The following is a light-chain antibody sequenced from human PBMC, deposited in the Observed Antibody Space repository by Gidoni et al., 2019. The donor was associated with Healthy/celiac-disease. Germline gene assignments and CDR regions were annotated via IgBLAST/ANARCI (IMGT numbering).Light chain of an antibody. J-gene: IGLJ2*01. Sequence: QSVFTQPPSVSAAPGQKVTISCSGSSSNIGNNYVSWYQQLPGTAPKLLIYENNKRPSGIPDRFSASKSGTSATLGITGLQTGDEADYYCGTWDSSLRGVFGGGTKLTVL. CDR1: SSNIGNNY. CDR2: ENN. V-gene: IGLV1-51*02. CDR3: GTWDSSLRGV.